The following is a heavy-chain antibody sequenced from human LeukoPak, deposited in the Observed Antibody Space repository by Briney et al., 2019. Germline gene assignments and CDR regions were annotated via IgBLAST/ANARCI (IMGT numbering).Heavy chain of an antibody. Sequence: GGSLRPSCAASGFTFTIYETNWVRQAPGKGLEWVSYITISGSTIYYADSVKGRLTISRDNAKNSLYLKMNSLRAEDTAVYYCARATSFDDWGPGTLVTVSS. CDR1: GFTFTIYE. J-gene: IGHJ4*02. CDR3: ARATSFDD. V-gene: IGHV3-48*03. CDR2: ITISGSTI.